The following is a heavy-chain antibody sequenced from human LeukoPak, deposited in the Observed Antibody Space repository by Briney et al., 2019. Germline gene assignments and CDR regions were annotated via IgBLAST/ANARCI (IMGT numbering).Heavy chain of an antibody. CDR1: GFTFSSYG. J-gene: IGHJ4*02. D-gene: IGHD3-16*02. CDR2: ISYEGSNK. V-gene: IGHV3-30*18. CDR3: AKDQNDYVWGSYRVDY. Sequence: PGGSLRLSCAASGFTFSSYGMHWVRQAPGKGLEWVAVISYEGSNKYYADSVKGRFTISRDNSKNTLYLQMNSLRAEDTAVYYCAKDQNDYVWGSYRVDYWGQGTLVTVSS.